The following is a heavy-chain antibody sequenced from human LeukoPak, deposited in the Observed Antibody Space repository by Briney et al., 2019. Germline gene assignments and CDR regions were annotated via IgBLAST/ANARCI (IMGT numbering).Heavy chain of an antibody. D-gene: IGHD2-8*02. CDR2: ISTDGSDK. V-gene: IGHV3-30*04. CDR3: ARDGGYTGGWTYGAGDY. CDR1: GFTFSSYV. Sequence: PGRSLRLSCEASGFTFSSYVMHWVRQAPGKGLECVAVISTDGSDKYYADSVKGRFSISRDNSENTLFLQMRSLGAEDTALYYCARDGGYTGGWTYGAGDYWGHGTLVTVSS. J-gene: IGHJ4*01.